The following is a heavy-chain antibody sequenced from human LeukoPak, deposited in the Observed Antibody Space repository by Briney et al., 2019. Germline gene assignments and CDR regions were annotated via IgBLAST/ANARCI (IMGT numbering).Heavy chain of an antibody. CDR3: AKDLGDSLYCYYGMDV. V-gene: IGHV3-23*01. Sequence: GGSLRLSCAASGFTFSSYAMSWVCQAPGKGLEWVSVISGSGGSTYYADSVKGRFTISRDNSKNTLYLQMNSLRAEDTVVYYCAKDLGDSLYCYYGMDVWGQETTVTVSS. CDR2: ISGSGGST. D-gene: IGHD2-21*02. J-gene: IGHJ6*02. CDR1: GFTFSSYA.